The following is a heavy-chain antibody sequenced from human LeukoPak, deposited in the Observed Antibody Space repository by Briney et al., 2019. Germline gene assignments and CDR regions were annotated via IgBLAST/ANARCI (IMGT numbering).Heavy chain of an antibody. Sequence: GALRLSCAASGFTFSSYEMNWVRQAPGKGLEWVSYISSSGSTIYYADSVKGRFTISRDNAKNSLHLQMNSLRAEDTAVYYCARGLSRWLLGHYWGQGTLVTVSS. CDR2: ISSSGSTI. CDR1: GFTFSSYE. CDR3: ARGLSRWLLGHY. J-gene: IGHJ4*02. D-gene: IGHD5-18*01. V-gene: IGHV3-48*03.